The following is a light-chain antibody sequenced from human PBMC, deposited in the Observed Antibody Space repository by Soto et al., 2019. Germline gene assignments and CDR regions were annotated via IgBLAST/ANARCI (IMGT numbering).Light chain of an antibody. CDR3: QQYNNWPWT. Sequence: EIVLTQSPGTLSLSPGERATLSCRASQSVSSSYLAWYQQKPGQAPRLLIYATSTWATGVPARFSGSGSGTEFTLTISSLQSEDFAVYYCQQYNNWPWTFGQGTKVDIK. CDR2: ATS. CDR1: QSVSSSY. J-gene: IGKJ1*01. V-gene: IGKV3-15*01.